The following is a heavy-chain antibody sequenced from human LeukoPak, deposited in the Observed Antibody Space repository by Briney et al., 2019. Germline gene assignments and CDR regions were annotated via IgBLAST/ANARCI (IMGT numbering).Heavy chain of an antibody. CDR2: IHAGGST. J-gene: IGHJ6*03. V-gene: IGHV4-4*07. CDR1: GGSIGNDY. Sequence: SETLSLTCTVSGGSIGNDYWSWIRQPPGKGLEWIGRIHAGGSTDYNPSFNSRLTISVDKSKNQFSLNLSSVTAADTAVYYCARDDHLGYCSGGSCDPHYYYYMDVWGKGTTVTVSS. CDR3: ARDDHLGYCSGGSCDPHYYYYMDV. D-gene: IGHD2-15*01.